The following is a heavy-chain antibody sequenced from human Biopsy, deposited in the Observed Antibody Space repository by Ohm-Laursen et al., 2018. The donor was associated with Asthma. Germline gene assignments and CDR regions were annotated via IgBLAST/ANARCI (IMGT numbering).Heavy chain of an antibody. V-gene: IGHV4-30-2*03. CDR2: ISPSGNT. Sequence: TLSLTCPVSGGSISSGDYSWSWIRQPPGKGLEWIGFISPSGNTYYSPSLKSRLTISVDRSKNQFSLRLSSVTAADTAVYYCARHWDWGSFFDYWGQGTPVTVSS. CDR3: ARHWDWGSFFDY. J-gene: IGHJ4*02. D-gene: IGHD7-27*01. CDR1: GGSISSGDYS.